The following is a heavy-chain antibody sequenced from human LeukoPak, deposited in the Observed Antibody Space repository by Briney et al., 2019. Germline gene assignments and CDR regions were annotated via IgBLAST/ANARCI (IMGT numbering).Heavy chain of an antibody. J-gene: IGHJ6*03. Sequence: SETLSLTCTVSGGSISSYFWSWIRQPPGKGLEWIGYIYDSGSTYYNPSLKSRVTISVDTSKNQFSLKLSSVTAADTAVYYCARDRRERYCSSTSCYSGGRYYYYYYMDVWGKGTTVTVSS. CDR1: GGSISSYF. CDR3: ARDRRERYCSSTSCYSGGRYYYYYYMDV. CDR2: IYDSGST. D-gene: IGHD2-2*01. V-gene: IGHV4-59*12.